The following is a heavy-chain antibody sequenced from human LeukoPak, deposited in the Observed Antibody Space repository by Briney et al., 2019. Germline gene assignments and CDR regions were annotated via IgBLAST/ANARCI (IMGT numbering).Heavy chain of an antibody. CDR2: IGGSGDNT. CDR1: GFTFRNYA. CDR3: AKRYNSGWVSDTFDV. Sequence: PGGSLRLSCVASGFTFRNYAMSWVRQAPGKGLEWVSGIGGSGDNTYYADSVKGRVTISRDNSKNTLYLQMNSLRAEDTAVYFCAKRYNSGWVSDTFDVWGQGTMVTVSS. J-gene: IGHJ3*01. D-gene: IGHD6-19*01. V-gene: IGHV3-23*01.